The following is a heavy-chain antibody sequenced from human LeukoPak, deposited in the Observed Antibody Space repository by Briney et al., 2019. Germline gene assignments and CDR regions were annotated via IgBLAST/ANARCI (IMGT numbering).Heavy chain of an antibody. CDR1: GGTFSSYA. D-gene: IGHD3-10*01. CDR3: AGDNGSGSYRH. V-gene: IGHV1-69*01. J-gene: IGHJ4*02. CDR2: IIPIFGTA. Sequence: SVKVSCKASGGTFSSYAISWVRQAPGQGLEWMGGIIPIFGTANYAQKFQGRVTITADESTSTAYMELSSLRSEDTAVYYCAGDNGSGSYRHWGQGTLFTGSS.